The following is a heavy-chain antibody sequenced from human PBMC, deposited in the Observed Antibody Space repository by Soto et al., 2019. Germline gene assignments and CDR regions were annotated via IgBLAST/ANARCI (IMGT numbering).Heavy chain of an antibody. CDR2: IYTGGST. J-gene: IGHJ6*02. CDR3: ARVGFGIDV. V-gene: IGHV3-53*01. Sequence: GGSLRLSCTASGFTVSSSQMTWVRQAPGKGLEWVSVIYTGGSTYYADSVKGRFTISRDKSKDTLYLQMNSLRAEDTAVYYCARVGFGIDVWGQGTTVTVSS. CDR1: GFTVSSSQ.